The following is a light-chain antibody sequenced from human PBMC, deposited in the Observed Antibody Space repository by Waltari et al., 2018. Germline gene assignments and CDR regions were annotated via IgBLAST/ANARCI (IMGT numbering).Light chain of an antibody. CDR1: SSDIGVYNY. Sequence: QSALTQPASVSGSPGQSITISCFGTSSDIGVYNYVSWYQQYPGKAPKLMIYDVSKRPSGVFDRFSGSKSDNTASLTISGLRAEDEADYYCNSYTRKTASVVFGGGTKLTVL. CDR2: DVS. V-gene: IGLV2-14*01. CDR3: NSYTRKTASVV. J-gene: IGLJ3*02.